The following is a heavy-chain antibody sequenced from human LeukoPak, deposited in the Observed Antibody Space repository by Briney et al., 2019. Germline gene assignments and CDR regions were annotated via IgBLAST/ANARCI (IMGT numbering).Heavy chain of an antibody. Sequence: PGGSLRLSCAASGFTFSNYWMNWVRQAPGKGLEWVSAISGSGGSTYYADSVKGRFTISRDNSKNTLYLQMNSLRAEDTAVYYCANIVVVPAAADAFDIWGQGTMVTVSS. D-gene: IGHD2-2*01. V-gene: IGHV3-23*01. J-gene: IGHJ3*02. CDR1: GFTFSNYW. CDR2: ISGSGGST. CDR3: ANIVVVPAAADAFDI.